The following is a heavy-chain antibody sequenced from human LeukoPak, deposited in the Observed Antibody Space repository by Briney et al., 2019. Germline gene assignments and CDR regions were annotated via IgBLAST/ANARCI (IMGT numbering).Heavy chain of an antibody. J-gene: IGHJ4*02. CDR1: GGSIGGGGSY. D-gene: IGHD3-10*01. V-gene: IGHV4-31*03. CDR2: IYYSGST. CDR3: VRSQQAYGSGNSYYFDY. Sequence: SETLSLTCSVSGGSIGGGGSYWTWIRQQPGKGLEWIGYIYYSGSTYYNPSLNSRVTISMDKSQNQFSLKLTSVTAADTAVYYCVRSQQAYGSGNSYYFDYWGQGTLVTVSS.